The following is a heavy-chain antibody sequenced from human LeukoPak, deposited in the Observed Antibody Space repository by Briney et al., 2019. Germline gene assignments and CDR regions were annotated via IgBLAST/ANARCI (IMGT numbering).Heavy chain of an antibody. CDR2: INHSGCT. V-gene: IGHV4-34*01. Sequence: SSETLSLTCAVYGGSFSGYYWSWIRQPPAKGLEWIGEINHSGCTNYNPSLKSRVTISVDTSKNQFSLKLSSVTAADTAVYYCARDMAGRAFDIWGQGTMVTVSS. CDR1: GGSFSGYY. D-gene: IGHD3-10*01. J-gene: IGHJ3*02. CDR3: ARDMAGRAFDI.